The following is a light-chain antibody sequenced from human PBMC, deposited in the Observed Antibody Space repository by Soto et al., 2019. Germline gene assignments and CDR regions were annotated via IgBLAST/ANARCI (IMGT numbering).Light chain of an antibody. V-gene: IGKV3-20*01. CDR2: GAS. Sequence: EIMLTHSPGTLSLCPWEIATLSCRASQSVSSSSYLAWYQQRPGQAPRLLIYGASSRATGIPDRFSGSGSGTDFTLTISRLEPEDFAVYYCQQYGSSPPITFGPGTRLEIK. J-gene: IGKJ5*01. CDR1: QSVSSSSY. CDR3: QQYGSSPPIT.